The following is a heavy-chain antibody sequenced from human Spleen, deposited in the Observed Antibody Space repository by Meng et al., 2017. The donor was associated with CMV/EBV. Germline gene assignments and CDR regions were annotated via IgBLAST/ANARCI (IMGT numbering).Heavy chain of an antibody. CDR3: ARGPYGATPREYYFDY. Sequence: QVQLGQSGAEGKKPGSSVKVPCKASGGTFSSYAISWVRQAPGQGLEWMGGIIPIFGTANYAQKFQGRVTITADESTSTAYMELSSLRSEDTAVYYCARGPYGATPREYYFDYWGQGTLVTVSS. V-gene: IGHV1-69*12. CDR1: GGTFSSYA. J-gene: IGHJ4*02. CDR2: IIPIFGTA. D-gene: IGHD5-24*01.